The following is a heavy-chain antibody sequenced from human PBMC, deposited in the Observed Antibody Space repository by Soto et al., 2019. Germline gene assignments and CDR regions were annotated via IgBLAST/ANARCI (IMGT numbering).Heavy chain of an antibody. J-gene: IGHJ3*02. D-gene: IGHD3-10*01. CDR3: AGDPEYYGSGQDAFAI. CDR1: GYTFTSYG. CDR2: ISPYNGNT. Sequence: QVQLVQSGAEVKKPGASVKVSCKASGYTFTSYGISWVRQAPGQGLEWMGWISPYNGNTNYAQKLQGRVTMTTDTSTSTAYMELRSLRSDGTAVYYCAGDPEYYGSGQDAFAIWGQGTMVTVSS. V-gene: IGHV1-18*01.